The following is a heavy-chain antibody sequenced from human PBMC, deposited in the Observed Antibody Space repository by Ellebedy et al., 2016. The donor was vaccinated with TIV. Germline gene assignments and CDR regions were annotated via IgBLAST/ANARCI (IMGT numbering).Heavy chain of an antibody. V-gene: IGHV3-33*01. CDR1: GFTFSSYG. Sequence: GGSQRLSXAASGFTFSSYGMHWVRQAPGKGLEWVAVIWYDGSNKYYADSVKGRFTISRDNSKNTLYLQMNSLRAEDTAVYYCAREPMVRGVIRRGYAMDVWGQGTTVTVSS. D-gene: IGHD3-10*01. CDR2: IWYDGSNK. J-gene: IGHJ6*02. CDR3: AREPMVRGVIRRGYAMDV.